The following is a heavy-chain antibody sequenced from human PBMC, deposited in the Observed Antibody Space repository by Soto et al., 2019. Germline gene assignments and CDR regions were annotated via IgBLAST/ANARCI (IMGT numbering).Heavy chain of an antibody. V-gene: IGHV2-5*02. CDR2: IYWDDDK. CDR1: VFSLSTSGVG. Sequence: SGPTLVNPTQTLTLTCTFSVFSLSTSGVGVGWIRQPPGKALEWLALIYWDDDKRYSPSLKSRLTITKDTSKNQVVLTMTNMDPVDTATYYCAHMRYSWNYFPNDRTCDIWGQGTMVTVSS. J-gene: IGHJ3*02. CDR3: AHMRYSWNYFPNDRTCDI. D-gene: IGHD1-7*01.